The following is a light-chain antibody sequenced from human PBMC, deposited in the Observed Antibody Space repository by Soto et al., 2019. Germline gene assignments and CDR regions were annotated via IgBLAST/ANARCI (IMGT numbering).Light chain of an antibody. Sequence: EIVLTQSPGTVSVSPGERVTLSCRASQSVSSNYLAWHQQKPGQAPRLLIYGASSRAAGIPDRFRGSGSGTDFTLTISSLEPEDFAVYYCQQYGSSPFTFGPGTKVDVK. CDR2: GAS. CDR3: QQYGSSPFT. V-gene: IGKV3-20*01. J-gene: IGKJ3*01. CDR1: QSVSSNY.